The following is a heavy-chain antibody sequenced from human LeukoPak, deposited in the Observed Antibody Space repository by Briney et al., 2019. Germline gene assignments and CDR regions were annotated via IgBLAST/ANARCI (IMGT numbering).Heavy chain of an antibody. V-gene: IGHV3-23*01. CDR2: ISSNGVST. Sequence: GGSLRLSCAASGFTFSSSPMSWVRQAPGKGLEWVSTISSNGVSTYYADSVNGRFTISRDNSKNTRYLQMYTLRVEDTALYYCATRSYWSSSSCFVDPWGQGTLVTVSS. CDR3: ATRSYWSSSSCFVDP. D-gene: IGHD2-2*01. J-gene: IGHJ5*02. CDR1: GFTFSSSP.